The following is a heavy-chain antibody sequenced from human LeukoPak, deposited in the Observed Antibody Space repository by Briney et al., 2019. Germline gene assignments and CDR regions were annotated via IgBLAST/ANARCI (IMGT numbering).Heavy chain of an antibody. J-gene: IGHJ3*01. CDR1: GGSISTYY. CDR2: IFYTGST. V-gene: IGHV4-59*01. D-gene: IGHD2-15*01. Sequence: SETLSLTCTVSGGSISTYYWSWIRQPPGKGLEWIGYIFYTGSTHYSPSLKSRVTISVDTSRNQFSLKLSSVTAADTAVYYCARDGPYGSALDAFDVWGQGTLVTVSS. CDR3: ARDGPYGSALDAFDV.